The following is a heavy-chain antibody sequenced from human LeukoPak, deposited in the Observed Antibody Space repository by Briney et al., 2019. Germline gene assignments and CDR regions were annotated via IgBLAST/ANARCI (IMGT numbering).Heavy chain of an antibody. V-gene: IGHV3-30*02. Sequence: PGGSLRLSCAASGFTFSSYGEHWVRQAPGKGLEWVTFIRYDANNTFYVDSVKGRFTISRDNSKNTLYLQMNSLRAEDTAVYYCARPRMVREGVGYYFDYWGQGPLVTVSS. J-gene: IGHJ4*02. D-gene: IGHD3-10*01. CDR1: GFTFSSYG. CDR2: IRYDANNT. CDR3: ARPRMVREGVGYYFDY.